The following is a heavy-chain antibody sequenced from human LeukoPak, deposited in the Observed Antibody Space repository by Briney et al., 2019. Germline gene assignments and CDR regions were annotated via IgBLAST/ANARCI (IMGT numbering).Heavy chain of an antibody. CDR2: ISSSGSTI. D-gene: IGHD2-2*02. Sequence: KPGGSLRLSCAASGFTFSDYYMSWIRQAPGKGLEWVSYISSSGSTIYYADSVKGRFTISRDNAKNSLYLQMNSLRAEDTAVYYCAREAGYCSSTSCYTYFDYWGQGTLVTVSS. J-gene: IGHJ4*02. CDR3: AREAGYCSSTSCYTYFDY. V-gene: IGHV3-11*04. CDR1: GFTFSDYY.